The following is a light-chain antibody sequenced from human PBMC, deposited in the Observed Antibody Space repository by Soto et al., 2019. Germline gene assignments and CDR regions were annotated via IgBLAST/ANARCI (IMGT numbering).Light chain of an antibody. CDR3: QVWDSNGDHYV. CDR1: NIATKS. V-gene: IGLV3-21*02. Sequence: YELTQPPSVSVAPGQTARIPCGRDNIATKSVHWYQQKPGQAPVLVVCDDSVRPSGIPERFSGSNSGNTATLTISRVEAGDEADYYCQVWDSNGDHYVFGAGNKVTVL. J-gene: IGLJ1*01. CDR2: DDS.